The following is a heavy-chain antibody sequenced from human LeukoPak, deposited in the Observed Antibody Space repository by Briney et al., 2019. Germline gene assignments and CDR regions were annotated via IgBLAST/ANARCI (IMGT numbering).Heavy chain of an antibody. CDR1: GGSISSGGYY. J-gene: IGHJ4*02. Sequence: SETLSLTCTVSGGSISSGGYYWNWIRQHPGKGLEWIGYIYYSGSTYYNPSLKSRVTISVDTSKNQFSLKLSSVTAADTAVYYCARSYYYDRSSYYPPDYWGQGTLVTVSS. D-gene: IGHD3-22*01. V-gene: IGHV4-31*03. CDR2: IYYSGST. CDR3: ARSYYYDRSSYYPPDY.